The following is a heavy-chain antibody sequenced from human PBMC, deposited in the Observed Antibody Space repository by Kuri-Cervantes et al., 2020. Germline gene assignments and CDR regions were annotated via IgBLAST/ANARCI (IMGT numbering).Heavy chain of an antibody. V-gene: IGHV4-39*07. CDR2: IYYSGST. CDR1: GGSISSSSYY. Sequence: SETLSLTCTVSGGSISSSSYYWGWIRQPPGKGLEWIGSIYYSGSTYYNPSLKSRVTISVDTSKNQFSLKLSSVTAADTAVYYCASSSSWDGNWYFDLWGRGTLVTVSS. J-gene: IGHJ2*01. D-gene: IGHD6-13*01. CDR3: ASSSSWDGNWYFDL.